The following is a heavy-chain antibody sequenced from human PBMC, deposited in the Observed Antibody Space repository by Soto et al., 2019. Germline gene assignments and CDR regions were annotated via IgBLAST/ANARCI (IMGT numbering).Heavy chain of an antibody. CDR3: AKGLESITVTTLDY. V-gene: IGHV3-23*01. Sequence: EVPLLESGGGLVQPGGSLRLSCAASGFTFSSYAMSWVRQAPGKGLEWVSAISGSGGSTYYADSVKGRFTISRDNSKNTLYLQMNSLRAEDTAVYYCAKGLESITVTTLDYWGQGTLVTVSS. CDR2: ISGSGGST. D-gene: IGHD4-17*01. CDR1: GFTFSSYA. J-gene: IGHJ4*02.